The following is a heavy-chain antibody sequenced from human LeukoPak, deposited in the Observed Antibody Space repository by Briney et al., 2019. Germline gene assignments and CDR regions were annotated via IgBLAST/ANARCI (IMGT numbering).Heavy chain of an antibody. CDR1: GFTFSSYA. D-gene: IGHD3-22*01. J-gene: IGHJ4*02. CDR2: ISGSGGTT. V-gene: IGHV3-23*01. CDR3: AKDPPYYDTLAYFCDY. Sequence: PGGSLRLSCAASGFTFSSYAMTWVRRAPGKGLEWVSTISGSGGTTYYADSVKGRITVSRDNSKSTLYLQMNSLRAEDTAVYYCAKDPPYYDTLAYFCDYWGQGTLVTVSS.